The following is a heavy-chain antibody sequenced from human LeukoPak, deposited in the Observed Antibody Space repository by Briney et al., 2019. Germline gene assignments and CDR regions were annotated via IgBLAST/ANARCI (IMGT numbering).Heavy chain of an antibody. Sequence: PGGSLRLSCAASGFTFCSYSMNWVRQAPGKGLEWVSSISSSSSYIYYADSVKGRFTISRDNAKNSLYLQMNSLRAEDTAVYYCAREEYSGSYYFDYWGQGTLVTVSS. D-gene: IGHD1-26*01. CDR2: ISSSSSYI. J-gene: IGHJ4*02. CDR3: AREEYSGSYYFDY. V-gene: IGHV3-21*01. CDR1: GFTFCSYS.